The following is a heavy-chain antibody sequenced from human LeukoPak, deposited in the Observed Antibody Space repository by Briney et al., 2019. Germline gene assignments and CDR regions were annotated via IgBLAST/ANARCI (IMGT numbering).Heavy chain of an antibody. CDR2: ITSSSSYI. CDR1: GFTFSSYS. D-gene: IGHD6-19*01. V-gene: IGHV3-21*01. CDR3: ARESLSSGSFDY. J-gene: IGHJ4*02. Sequence: GGSLRLSCAASGFTFSSYSVSWVRQAPGKGLEWVSSITSSSSYIYHADSVKGRFTISRDNSKNTLYLQMNSLRAEDTAVYYCARESLSSGSFDYWGQGTLVTVSS.